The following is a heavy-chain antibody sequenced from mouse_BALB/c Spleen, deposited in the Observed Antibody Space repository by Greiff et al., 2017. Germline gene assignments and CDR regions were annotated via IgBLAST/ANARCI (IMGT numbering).Heavy chain of an antibody. V-gene: IGHV1-5*01. J-gene: IGHJ2*01. D-gene: IGHD1-1*01. CDR3: TRRYYGSSFDY. CDR2: IYPGNSDT. CDR1: GYSFTSYW. Sequence: EVKLVESGTVLARPGASVKMSCKASGYSFTSYWMHWVKQRPGQGLEWIGAIYPGNSDTSYNQKFKGKAKLTAVTSASTAYMELSSLTNEDSAVYYCTRRYYGSSFDYWGQGTTLTVSS.